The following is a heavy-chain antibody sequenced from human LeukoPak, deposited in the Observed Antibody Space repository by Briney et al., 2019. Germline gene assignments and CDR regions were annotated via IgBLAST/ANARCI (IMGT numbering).Heavy chain of an antibody. Sequence: SETLSLTCAVYGGSFSGYYWSWIRQPPGKGLEWIGEINHSGSTNYNPSLKSRVTISVDTSKNQFSLKLSSVTAADTAVYYCARGRRSYCSSTSCPRRNAFDIWGQGTMVTVSS. CDR2: INHSGST. CDR3: ARGRRSYCSSTSCPRRNAFDI. CDR1: GGSFSGYY. V-gene: IGHV4-34*01. J-gene: IGHJ3*02. D-gene: IGHD2-2*01.